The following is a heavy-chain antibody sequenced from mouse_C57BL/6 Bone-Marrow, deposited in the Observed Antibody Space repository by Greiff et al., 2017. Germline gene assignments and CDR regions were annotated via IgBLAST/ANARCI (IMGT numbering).Heavy chain of an antibody. Sequence: VNVVESGPGLVAPSQSLSITCTVSGFSLTSYGVDWVRQPPGKGLEWLGVIWGGGSTNYNSALMSRLSISKDNSKSQVFLKMNSLQTDDTAMYYCAKLGSTMVTTGAWFAYWGQGTLVTVSA. CDR2: IWGGGST. CDR3: AKLGSTMVTTGAWFAY. D-gene: IGHD2-2*01. CDR1: GFSLTSYG. V-gene: IGHV2-9*01. J-gene: IGHJ3*01.